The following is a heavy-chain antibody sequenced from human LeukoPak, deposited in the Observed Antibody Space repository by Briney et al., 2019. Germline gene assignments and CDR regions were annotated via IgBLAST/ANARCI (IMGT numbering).Heavy chain of an antibody. D-gene: IGHD1-26*01. J-gene: IGHJ5*02. V-gene: IGHV3-33*05. CDR1: GFTFSNYG. CDR3: ARDLGSYYREPGWFDP. CDR2: ISHDGTTT. Sequence: PGGSLRLSCAASGFTFSNYGMQWVRQAPGKGLEWVAVISHDGTTTFYADSVKGRITISRDNSKNTLDLQMNSLSDEDTAVYYCARDLGSYYREPGWFDPWGQGTLVTVSS.